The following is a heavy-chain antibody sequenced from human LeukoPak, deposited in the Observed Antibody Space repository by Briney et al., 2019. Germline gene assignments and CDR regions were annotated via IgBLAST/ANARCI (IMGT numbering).Heavy chain of an antibody. CDR3: ARGMDYDSSGYYYSN. CDR1: GYSISSGYY. V-gene: IGHV4-38-2*02. D-gene: IGHD3-22*01. CDR2: IYHSGST. J-gene: IGHJ4*02. Sequence: PSETLSLTCTVSGYSISSGYYWGWIRQPPGKGLEWIGSIYHSGSTYYNPSLKSRVTISVDTSKNQFSLKPSSVTAADTAVYYCARGMDYDSSGYYYSNWGQGTLVTVSS.